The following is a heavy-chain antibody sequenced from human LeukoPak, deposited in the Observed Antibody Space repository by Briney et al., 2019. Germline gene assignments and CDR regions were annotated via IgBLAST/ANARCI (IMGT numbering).Heavy chain of an antibody. CDR2: ISWNSGSI. CDR3: AKDLDYGGNSGLDY. Sequence: PGGSLRLSCAASGFTFSSYSMNWVRQAPGKGLEWVSGISWNSGSIGYADSVKGRFTISRDNAKNSLYLQMNSLRAEDMALYYCAKDLDYGGNSGLDYWGQGTLVTVSS. J-gene: IGHJ4*02. V-gene: IGHV3-9*03. CDR1: GFTFSSYS. D-gene: IGHD4-23*01.